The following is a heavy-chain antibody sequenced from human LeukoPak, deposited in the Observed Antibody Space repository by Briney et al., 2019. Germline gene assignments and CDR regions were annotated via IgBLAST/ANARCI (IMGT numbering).Heavy chain of an antibody. V-gene: IGHV3-23*01. CDR2: ITGNGVYT. J-gene: IGHJ4*02. D-gene: IGHD2-21*02. Sequence: GGSLRLSCAGSGLPFCSYGMTWVRQGPGKGLEWVSGITGNGVYTYYADSVKGRFTISRDTSKSTLSLQMNSLRAEDTAVYYCAKSYCGGDCGWGPGTLVTVSS. CDR1: GLPFCSYG. CDR3: AKSYCGGDCG.